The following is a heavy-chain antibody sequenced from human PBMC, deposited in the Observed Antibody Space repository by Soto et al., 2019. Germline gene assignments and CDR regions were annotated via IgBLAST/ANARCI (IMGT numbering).Heavy chain of an antibody. CDR3: VKGDLDTAVVNRPDAFDF. D-gene: IGHD5-18*01. J-gene: IGHJ3*01. Sequence: GGSLRLSCAVSGFTVSNNYMSWVRQAPGKGLEGVSVIYSGGYTAYGDSVKGRFTISRDNSKNTLFLHMDSLRREDTAVYHCVKGDLDTAVVNRPDAFDFWGQGTMVTV. CDR1: GFTVSNNY. V-gene: IGHV3-53*05. CDR2: IYSGGYT.